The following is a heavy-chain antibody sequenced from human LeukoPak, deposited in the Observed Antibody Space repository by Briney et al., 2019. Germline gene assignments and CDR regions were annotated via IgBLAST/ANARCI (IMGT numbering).Heavy chain of an antibody. CDR2: ISGSGATA. J-gene: IGHJ4*02. CDR1: GFTFSTYA. CDR3: AKRPGDFGVKYFDY. Sequence: PGGSLRLSCAASGFTFSTYAVTWVRQAPGKGLERVSSISGSGATAYYADSVKGRFTISRDNSKNTLYLQMNSLRAEDTAVYYCAKRPGDFGVKYFDYWGQGTLVTVSS. D-gene: IGHD4-23*01. V-gene: IGHV3-23*01.